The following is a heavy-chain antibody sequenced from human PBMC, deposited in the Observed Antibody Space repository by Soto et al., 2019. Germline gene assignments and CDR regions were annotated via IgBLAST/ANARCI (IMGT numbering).Heavy chain of an antibody. D-gene: IGHD5-12*01. CDR3: VRIRRGDGYTFGY. J-gene: IGHJ4*02. CDR2: INTDGSTT. CDR1: GFTLSNYW. Sequence: EVQLVESGGVSVQPGVSLRLSCTASGFTLSNYWMHWVRQAPGKGLVWVSRINTDGSTTTYADSVKGRFTISRDNDKNTLYLQMNSLRDEDTAVYYCVRIRRGDGYTFGYWVQGTLVTVSS. V-gene: IGHV3-74*01.